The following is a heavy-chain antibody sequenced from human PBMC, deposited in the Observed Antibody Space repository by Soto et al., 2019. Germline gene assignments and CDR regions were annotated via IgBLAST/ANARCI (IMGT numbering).Heavy chain of an antibody. CDR3: ARDRTSAGGYSRRWCDP. Sequence: SETLSLTCTVSGGSISSYYWSWIRQPPGKGLEWIGYIYYSGSTNYNPSLKSRLTISVDTSKNQFSLKLSSVTAADTAVYYCARDRTSAGGYSRRWCDPWGPGTLVTVSS. V-gene: IGHV4-59*12. J-gene: IGHJ5*02. CDR1: GGSISSYY. CDR2: IYYSGST. D-gene: IGHD5-18*01.